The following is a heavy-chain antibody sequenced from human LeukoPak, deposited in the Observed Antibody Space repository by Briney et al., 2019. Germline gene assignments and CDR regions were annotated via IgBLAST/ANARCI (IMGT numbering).Heavy chain of an antibody. D-gene: IGHD4-23*01. Sequence: ASVKVSCKASGYIFTGNYIYWLRPAPGQGPEWMGWINPNSGGTNYAQNFQGRVTLTSDTSNSTAYMDLNRLRSDDTAVYYCARDYGGNSEAFDIWGQGTIVTVSS. J-gene: IGHJ3*02. CDR1: GYIFTGNY. CDR2: INPNSGGT. V-gene: IGHV1-2*02. CDR3: ARDYGGNSEAFDI.